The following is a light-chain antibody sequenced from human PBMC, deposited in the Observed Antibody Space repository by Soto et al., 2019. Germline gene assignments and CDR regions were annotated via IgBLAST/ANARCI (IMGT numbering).Light chain of an antibody. CDR2: GAS. CDR3: QQYGSSPLIT. V-gene: IGKV3-20*01. CDR1: QSVNTRY. J-gene: IGKJ5*01. Sequence: EIVLTQSPVALSLSPGEIASLSCRASQSVNTRYLAWYQQKPGQAPRLLIYGASSRATGIPDRFSGSGSGTDFTLTISRLEPEDFAVYYCQQYGSSPLITFGQGTRLEIK.